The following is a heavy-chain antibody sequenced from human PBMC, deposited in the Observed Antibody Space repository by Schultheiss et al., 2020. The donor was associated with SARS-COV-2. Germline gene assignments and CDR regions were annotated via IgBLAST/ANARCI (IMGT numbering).Heavy chain of an antibody. CDR2: IYYSGST. D-gene: IGHD6-6*01. Sequence: SETLSLTCTVSGGSISSYYWSWIRQPPGKGLEWIGYIYYSGSTYYNPSLKSRVTISVDTSKNQFSLKLSSVTAADTAVYYCARLSPRIEYSSSYWFDPWGRGPLVTFSS. CDR1: GGSISSYY. CDR3: ARLSPRIEYSSSYWFDP. V-gene: IGHV4-59*01. J-gene: IGHJ5*02.